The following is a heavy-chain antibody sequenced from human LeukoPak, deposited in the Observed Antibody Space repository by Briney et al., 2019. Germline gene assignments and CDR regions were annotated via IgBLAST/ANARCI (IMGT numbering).Heavy chain of an antibody. V-gene: IGHV4-59*01. CDR3: ARGVWSSGWSAYYFDY. CDR2: IYYSGST. CDR1: GGSISSYY. Sequence: SETLSLTCTVSGGSISSYYWSWILQPPGKGLEWIANIYYSGSTNYSPSLRSRVTISVDTSKNQFSLELTSVTAADTAVYYCARGVWSSGWSAYYFDYWGQGTLVTVSS. J-gene: IGHJ4*02. D-gene: IGHD6-19*01.